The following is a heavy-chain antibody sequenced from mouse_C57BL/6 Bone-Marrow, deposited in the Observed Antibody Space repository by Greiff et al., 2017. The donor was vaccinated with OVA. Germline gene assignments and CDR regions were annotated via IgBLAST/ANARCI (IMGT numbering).Heavy chain of an antibody. CDR2: ISDGGSYT. CDR3: ARGGTYWDWFAY. CDR1: GFTFSSYA. Sequence: EVKLMESGGGLVKPGGSLKLSCAASGFTFSSYAMSWVRQTPEKRLEWVATISDGGSYTYYPDNVKGRFTISRDNAKNNLYLQMSQLKSEDTAMYYCARGGTYWDWFAYWGQGTLVTVSA. V-gene: IGHV5-4*03. J-gene: IGHJ3*01. D-gene: IGHD4-1*01.